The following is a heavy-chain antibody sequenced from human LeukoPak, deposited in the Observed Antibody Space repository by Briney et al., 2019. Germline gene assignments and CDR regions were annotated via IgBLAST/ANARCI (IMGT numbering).Heavy chain of an antibody. CDR1: GGSISSGSYY. Sequence: SETLSLTCTVSGGSISSGSYYWNWIRQPAGKGLEWIGRIYTSGSTNYNPSLKSRATISVDTSKNQFSLKLSSVTAADTAVYYCARVPDIVVVPAAMGDYYFDYWGQGTLVTVSS. CDR3: ARVPDIVVVPAAMGDYYFDY. V-gene: IGHV4-61*02. CDR2: IYTSGST. J-gene: IGHJ4*02. D-gene: IGHD2-2*01.